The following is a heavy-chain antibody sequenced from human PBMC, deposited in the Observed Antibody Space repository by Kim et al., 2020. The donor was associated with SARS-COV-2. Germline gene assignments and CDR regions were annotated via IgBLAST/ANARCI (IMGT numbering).Heavy chain of an antibody. Sequence: GGSLRLSCAASGFTFSSYAMHWVRQAPGKGLEWVAVIWYDGSNKYYADSVKGRFTISRDNSKNTLYLQMNSLRAEDTAVYYCATAPITMVRGVIITGYFDYWGQGTLVTVSS. CDR2: IWYDGSNK. D-gene: IGHD3-10*01. CDR3: ATAPITMVRGVIITGYFDY. CDR1: GFTFSSYA. V-gene: IGHV3-33*01. J-gene: IGHJ4*02.